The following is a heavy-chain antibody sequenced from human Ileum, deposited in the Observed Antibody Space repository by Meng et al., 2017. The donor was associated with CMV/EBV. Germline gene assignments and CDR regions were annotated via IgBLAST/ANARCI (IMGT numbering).Heavy chain of an antibody. Sequence: SGDSLSNTTWLSWVRQAPGKGLEWIGEIFHSGSTTYNPSLKSRVATSIDKSKNQFSLRVTSVTAADTAVYYCARQGNNNNYWFDFWGQGTLVTVSS. CDR2: IFHSGST. J-gene: IGHJ5*01. CDR1: GDSLSNTTW. D-gene: IGHD4-11*01. CDR3: ARQGNNNNYWFDF. V-gene: IGHV4-4*02.